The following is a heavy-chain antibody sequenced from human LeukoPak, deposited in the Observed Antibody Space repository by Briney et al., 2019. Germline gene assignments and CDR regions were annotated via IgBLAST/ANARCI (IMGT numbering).Heavy chain of an antibody. CDR1: GFTFSSYS. CDR3: ARGRGMAAAGMSYFFDY. D-gene: IGHD6-13*01. J-gene: IGHJ4*02. V-gene: IGHV3-48*02. Sequence: GGSLRLSCAASGFTFSSYSMSWVRQAPWKGLEWVSYISTISSTIHYADSVEGRFTISRDNAKNSLYLQMNSLRDEDTAVYYCARGRGMAAAGMSYFFDYWGQGTLVTVSS. CDR2: ISTISSTI.